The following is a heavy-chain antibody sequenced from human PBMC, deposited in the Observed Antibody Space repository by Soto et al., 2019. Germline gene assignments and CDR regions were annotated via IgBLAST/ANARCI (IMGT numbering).Heavy chain of an antibody. CDR1: GGTFSSYA. CDR2: IIPIFGTA. D-gene: IGHD2-15*01. J-gene: IGHJ6*02. V-gene: IGHV1-69*01. CDR3: ACFVVVVAARSSYGMDV. Sequence: QVQLVQSGAEVKKPGSSVKVSCKASGGTFSSYAISWVRQAPGQGLEWMGGIIPIFGTANYAQKFQGRVTITADESTSTAYMELSSLRSEDTAVYYCACFVVVVAARSSYGMDVWGQGTTVTVSS.